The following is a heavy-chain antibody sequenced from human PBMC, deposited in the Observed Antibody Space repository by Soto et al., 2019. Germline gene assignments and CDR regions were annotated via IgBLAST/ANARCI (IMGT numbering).Heavy chain of an antibody. CDR1: GFEVSDYY. V-gene: IGHV3-11*06. CDR2: SSNSGTYT. D-gene: IGHD3-10*02. CDR3: ARSGDNYNVLDY. Sequence: GGSLRLSCAASGFEVSDYYMSWIRQAPGKGLEWLSYSSNSGTYTRYADSVKGRFSISRDNAKNSLFLQINSLRGEDSATYYCARSGDNYNVLDYWGQGTPVTVSS. J-gene: IGHJ4*02.